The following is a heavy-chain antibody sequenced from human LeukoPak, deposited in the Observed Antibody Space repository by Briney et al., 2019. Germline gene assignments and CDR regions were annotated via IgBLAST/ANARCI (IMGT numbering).Heavy chain of an antibody. CDR3: AKESSYSSGERG. J-gene: IGHJ4*02. Sequence: GGSLRLSCAASGFTFSSYAMSWVRQAPGKGLEWVSAISGSGSSTYYADSVKGRFTISRDNSKNTLYLQMNSLRAEDTAVCYCAKESSYSSGERGWGQGTLVTVSS. D-gene: IGHD6-19*01. CDR2: ISGSGSST. V-gene: IGHV3-23*01. CDR1: GFTFSSYA.